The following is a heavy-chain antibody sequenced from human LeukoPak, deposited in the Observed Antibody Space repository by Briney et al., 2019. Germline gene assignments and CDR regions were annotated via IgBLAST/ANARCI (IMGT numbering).Heavy chain of an antibody. V-gene: IGHV3-74*01. CDR2: INTDGSST. D-gene: IGHD3-10*01. CDR3: ARGVSTLVRGPGY. J-gene: IGHJ4*02. Sequence: GGSLRLSCAASGFTFSSYWMHWVRQAPGKGLVWVSRINTDGSSTSYADSVKGRFTISRDNAKNTLYLQMNSLRAEDTAVYYCARGVSTLVRGPGYWGQGTLVTVSS. CDR1: GFTFSSYW.